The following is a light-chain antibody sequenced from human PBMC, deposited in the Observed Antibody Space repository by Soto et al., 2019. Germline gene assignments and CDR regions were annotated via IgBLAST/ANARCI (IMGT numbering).Light chain of an antibody. V-gene: IGKV3-20*01. J-gene: IGKJ1*01. CDR3: QQYGRSLWT. Sequence: EIVLTQSPGTLSLSPGERATLSCRASQSVSSSYLAWYQQKPGQAPRLLIYGASSRATGIPDRFSGYGSGTDFTLTISRLEPEDVAVYYCQQYGRSLWTFGQVTKVEIK. CDR2: GAS. CDR1: QSVSSSY.